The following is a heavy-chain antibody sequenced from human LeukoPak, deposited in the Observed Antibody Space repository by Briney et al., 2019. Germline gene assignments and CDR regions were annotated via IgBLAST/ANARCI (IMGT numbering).Heavy chain of an antibody. Sequence: ASVTVSCTASGYTFTVYYMHWVRQAPGQGFEWMGWINPNSGDTNYAQKFQGRVTMTRDTSISTAHMELSRLRSDDTAVYYCARANPLYCSSTTCLFDYWGQGTLVTVSS. J-gene: IGHJ4*02. CDR1: GYTFTVYY. V-gene: IGHV1-2*02. CDR3: ARANPLYCSSTTCLFDY. CDR2: INPNSGDT. D-gene: IGHD2-2*01.